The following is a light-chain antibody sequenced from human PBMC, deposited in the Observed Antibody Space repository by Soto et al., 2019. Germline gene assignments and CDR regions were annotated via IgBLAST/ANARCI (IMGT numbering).Light chain of an antibody. Sequence: QSVLTQPPSASGTPGQRVTISCSGSSSNIGSNTVNWYQQLPGTAPKLLIYNNNQRPSWVPDRFSGSKSGTSAALAISGLQSEDEAAYYCAAWDDSLHGLVFGTGTKVTVL. CDR2: NNN. J-gene: IGLJ1*01. V-gene: IGLV1-44*01. CDR3: AAWDDSLHGLV. CDR1: SSNIGSNT.